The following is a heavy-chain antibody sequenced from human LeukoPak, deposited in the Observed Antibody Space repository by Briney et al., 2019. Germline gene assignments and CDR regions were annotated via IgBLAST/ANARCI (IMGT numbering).Heavy chain of an antibody. CDR2: ISNDGSTK. J-gene: IGHJ4*02. CDR3: AKGRSSYPMDYIFDF. CDR1: GFTFSSYG. V-gene: IGHV3-30*18. D-gene: IGHD3-16*02. Sequence: GGSLRLSCAASGFTFSSYGMHWVRQAPGKGLEWVAVISNDGSTKKYADSVKGRFTISRNNSKNTLYVQMNSLRADDAAVYYCAKGRSSYPMDYIFDFWGQGTLVTVSS.